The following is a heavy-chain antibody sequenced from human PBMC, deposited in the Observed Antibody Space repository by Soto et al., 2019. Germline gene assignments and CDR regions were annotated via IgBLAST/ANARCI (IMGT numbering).Heavy chain of an antibody. CDR1: GGSISSGGYY. J-gene: IGHJ4*02. D-gene: IGHD6-6*01. V-gene: IGHV4-31*03. CDR3: ARGVEGSSSSGDLDY. CDR2: IYYSGST. Sequence: QVQLQESGPGLVKPSQTLSLTCTVSGGSISSGGYYWSWIRQHPGKGLEWIGYIYYSGSTYYNPYLQRRVTISVDTSKDQFPLKLSSVTAADTAVYYCARGVEGSSSSGDLDYWGQGTLVTVSS.